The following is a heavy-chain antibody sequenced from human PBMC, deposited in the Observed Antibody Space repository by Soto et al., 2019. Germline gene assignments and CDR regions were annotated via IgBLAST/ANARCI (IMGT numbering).Heavy chain of an antibody. CDR2: ISSSSSYI. J-gene: IGHJ5*02. CDR3: AKDRSYDAAWSAP. Sequence: GGSLRLSCAASGFTFSSYSMNWVRQAPGKGLEWVSSISSSSSYIYYADSVKGRFTISRDNAKNSLYLQMNSLRAEDTAVYYCAKDRSYDAAWSAPWGQGTLVPVSS. D-gene: IGHD2-8*01. CDR1: GFTFSSYS. V-gene: IGHV3-21*01.